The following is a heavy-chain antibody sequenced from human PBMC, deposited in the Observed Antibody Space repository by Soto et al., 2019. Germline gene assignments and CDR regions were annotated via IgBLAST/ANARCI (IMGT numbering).Heavy chain of an antibody. Sequence: QVQLQESGPGLVKPSETLSLSCNVSGGSISGHYWSWVRQTPGKGLEWIGYIYYSGSTNYNPSLKSRVTISVDTSKNHFSPRLTSVTAADTAVYYCARGPYYDLIWNYYYMDVWGKGTTVTVS. CDR2: IYYSGST. D-gene: IGHD3-16*01. J-gene: IGHJ6*03. CDR1: GGSISGHY. V-gene: IGHV4-59*08. CDR3: ARGPYYDLIWNYYYMDV.